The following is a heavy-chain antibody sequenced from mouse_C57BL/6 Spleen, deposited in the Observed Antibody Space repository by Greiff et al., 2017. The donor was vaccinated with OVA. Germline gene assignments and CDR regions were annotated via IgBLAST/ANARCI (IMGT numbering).Heavy chain of an antibody. Sequence: EVKVVESGGDLVKPGGSLKLSCAASGFTFSSYGMSWVRQTPDKRLEWVATISSGGSYTYYPDSVKGRFTISRDNAKNTLYLQMSSLKSEDSAVYYCARHPYDGYPSWFAYWGQGTLVTVSA. V-gene: IGHV5-6*01. CDR1: GFTFSSYG. D-gene: IGHD2-3*01. J-gene: IGHJ3*01. CDR2: ISSGGSYT. CDR3: ARHPYDGYPSWFAY.